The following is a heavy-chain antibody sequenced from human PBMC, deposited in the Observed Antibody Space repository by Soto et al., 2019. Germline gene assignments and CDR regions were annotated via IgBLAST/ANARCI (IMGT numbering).Heavy chain of an antibody. CDR1: GFTFRSYE. Sequence: VQLVESGGDLVQPGGSLRLSCAASGFTFRSYEMNWVRQAPGKGLEWVSYISSTGTSMDYADSVKGRFTISRDNAKNSLHLQLNSLRDEDTAVYYCARETHFIDYWGQGTLVSVSA. J-gene: IGHJ4*02. CDR3: ARETHFIDY. CDR2: ISSTGTSM. V-gene: IGHV3-48*03.